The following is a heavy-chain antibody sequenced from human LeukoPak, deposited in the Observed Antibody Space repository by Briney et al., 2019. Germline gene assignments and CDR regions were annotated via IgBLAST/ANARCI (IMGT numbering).Heavy chain of an antibody. V-gene: IGHV3-33*01. D-gene: IGHD5-18*01. CDR1: GFTFSSYG. J-gene: IGHJ2*01. CDR3: AGQWIQLWPPVF. CDR2: IWYDGSNK. Sequence: PGGSLRLSCAASGFTFSSYGMHWVRQAPGKGLEWVAVIWYDGSNKYYADSVKGRFTISRDNSKNTLYLQMNSLRAEDTAVYYCAGQWIQLWPPVFWGRGTLVTVSS.